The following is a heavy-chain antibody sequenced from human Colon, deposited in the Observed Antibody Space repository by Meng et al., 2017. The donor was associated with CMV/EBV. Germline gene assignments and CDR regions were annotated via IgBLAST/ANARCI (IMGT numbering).Heavy chain of an antibody. V-gene: IGHV1-18*01. CDR2: ISAYNGNT. CDR1: GYKFTSYG. J-gene: IGHJ4*02. CDR3: ARDSPIYCSSTSCLALTSVDY. D-gene: IGHD2-2*01. Sequence: ASVKVSCKASGYKFTSYGITWVRQAPGQGLEWMGWISAYNGNTNYAQNLQGRVTMTTDTSTSTAYMELRSPRSDDTAVYYCARDSPIYCSSTSCLALTSVDYWGQGTLVTVSS.